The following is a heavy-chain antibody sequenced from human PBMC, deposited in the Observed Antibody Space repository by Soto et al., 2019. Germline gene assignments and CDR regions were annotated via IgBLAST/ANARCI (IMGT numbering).Heavy chain of an antibody. J-gene: IGHJ5*02. D-gene: IGHD2-2*01. Sequence: SETLSLTCTVSGGSISSYYWSWIRQPPGKGLEWIGYIYYSGSTNYNPSLKSRVTISVDTSKNQFSLKLSSVTAADTAVYYCASHIVVVPADMWWFDPWGQGTLVTVSS. CDR2: IYYSGST. V-gene: IGHV4-59*01. CDR1: GGSISSYY. CDR3: ASHIVVVPADMWWFDP.